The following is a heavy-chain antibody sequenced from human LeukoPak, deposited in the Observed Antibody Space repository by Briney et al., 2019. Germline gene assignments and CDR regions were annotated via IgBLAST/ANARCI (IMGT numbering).Heavy chain of an antibody. V-gene: IGHV3-74*01. CDR2: IYVDGRTT. J-gene: IGHJ5*02. CDR1: GFTFSNYW. CDR3: IRDYRSADL. Sequence: GGSLRLSCVASGFTFSNYWMHWVRQPPGKGLVWVSRIYVDGRTTNYADSVKGRFTISRDNAKNTVYLEMNSLSVEDTATYYCIRDYRSADLWGQGTLVTVTS.